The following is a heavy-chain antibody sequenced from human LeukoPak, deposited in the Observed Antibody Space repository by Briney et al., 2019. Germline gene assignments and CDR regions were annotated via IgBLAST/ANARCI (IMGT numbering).Heavy chain of an antibody. Sequence: PSETLSLTCTVSGDSVRTNNYYWSWIRQPPGEGLEWIGYIYYSGSTNYNPSLKSRVTISVDTSKNQFSLKLSSVTAADTAVYYCARVLSVPAFRFDPWGQGTLVTVSS. V-gene: IGHV4-61*01. CDR1: GDSVRTNNYY. CDR3: ARVLSVPAFRFDP. D-gene: IGHD2-2*01. CDR2: IYYSGST. J-gene: IGHJ5*02.